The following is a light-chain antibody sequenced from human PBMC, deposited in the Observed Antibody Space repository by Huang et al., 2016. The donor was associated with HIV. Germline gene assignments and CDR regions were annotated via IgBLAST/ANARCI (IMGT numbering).Light chain of an antibody. Sequence: ILLTQFPATLSVSPGQRVTLSCRASQSFGGKLAWYRQRPGQAPRLLIYCASTRVPTIPDRFSGSGSGTEFTLTISSLQSEDFAVYYCQQYDTWPPLTFGGGTKV. V-gene: IGKV3-15*01. CDR2: CAS. CDR1: QSFGGK. J-gene: IGKJ4*01. CDR3: QQYDTWPPLT.